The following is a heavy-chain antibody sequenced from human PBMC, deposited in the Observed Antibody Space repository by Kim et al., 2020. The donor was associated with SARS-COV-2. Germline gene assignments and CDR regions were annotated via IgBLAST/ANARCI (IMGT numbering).Heavy chain of an antibody. J-gene: IGHJ6*03. Sequence: GGSLRLSCAASGFTFSSYSMNWVRQAPGKGLEWVSSISSSSSYIYYADSVKGRFTISRDNAKNSLYLQMNSLRAEDTAVYYCARSLRLAYYYYYYMDVWGKGAPVTVSS. CDR1: GFTFSSYS. V-gene: IGHV3-21*01. CDR2: ISSSSSYI. D-gene: IGHD2-21*01. CDR3: ARSLRLAYYYYYYMDV.